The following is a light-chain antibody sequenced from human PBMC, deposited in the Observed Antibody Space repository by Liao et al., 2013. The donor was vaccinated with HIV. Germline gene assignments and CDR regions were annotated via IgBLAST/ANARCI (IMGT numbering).Light chain of an antibody. CDR1: NIGSKS. V-gene: IGLV3-21*01. J-gene: IGLJ1*01. Sequence: SYVLTQPPSVSVAPGKTARITCGGKNIGSKSVHWYQQKPGQAPVMVISHDSERPSGIPERFSGSNSGNTATLTISRVEAGDEADYYCQVWDSSTAEDVFGTGTKVTV. CDR3: QVWDSSTAEDV. CDR2: HDS.